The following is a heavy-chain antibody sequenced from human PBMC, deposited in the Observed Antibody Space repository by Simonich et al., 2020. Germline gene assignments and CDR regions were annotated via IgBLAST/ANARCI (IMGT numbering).Heavy chain of an antibody. CDR3: ARDRYCSGGSCYYFDY. D-gene: IGHD2-15*01. V-gene: IGHV3-33*01. Sequence: QVQLVESGGGVVQPGRSLRLSCAASGFTFSSYGMHWVRQAPGKGLEWVAVISYDASNKYYADSVKGRFTISRDNSKNPLYRQMNSLRAEDTAVYYCARDRYCSGGSCYYFDYWGQGTLVTVSS. CDR2: ISYDASNK. J-gene: IGHJ4*02. CDR1: GFTFSSYG.